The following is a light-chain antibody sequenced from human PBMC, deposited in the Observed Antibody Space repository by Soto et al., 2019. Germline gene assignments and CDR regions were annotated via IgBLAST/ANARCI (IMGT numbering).Light chain of an antibody. J-gene: IGLJ3*02. CDR1: SSDVGGYNY. CDR3: GSYAGRIIDWV. CDR2: EVT. Sequence: QSALTQPPSASGSPGQSVTISCTGTSSDVGGYNYVSWYQQHPGKAPKLLIYEVTNRPSGVPDRFSGSKSGNTASLTVSGLQVEDEAYYYCGSYAGRIIDWVFGGGTKLTVL. V-gene: IGLV2-8*01.